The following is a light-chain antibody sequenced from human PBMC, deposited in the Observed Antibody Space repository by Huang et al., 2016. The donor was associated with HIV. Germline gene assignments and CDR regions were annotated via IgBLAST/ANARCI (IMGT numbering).Light chain of an antibody. Sequence: DIVMTPTPLSLPVTPGEPASISCRSSQSLLESDDGNTYLDWYLQKPGQSPQLLIYTISYRASGVPDRFSGSGSGSDFTLKISRVETEDVGVYYCMQRIEFPYTFGQGTKLEI. V-gene: IGKV2-40*01. CDR3: MQRIEFPYT. CDR2: TIS. J-gene: IGKJ2*01. CDR1: QSLLESDDGNTY.